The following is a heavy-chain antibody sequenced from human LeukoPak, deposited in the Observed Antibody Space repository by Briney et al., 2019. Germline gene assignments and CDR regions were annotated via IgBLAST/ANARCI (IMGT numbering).Heavy chain of an antibody. CDR2: INHSGST. D-gene: IGHD6-25*01. CDR3: ARTRRYQRGHFDY. J-gene: IGHJ4*02. Sequence: PSETLSLTCAVYGGSFSGYYWSWIRQPPGKGLEWIGEINHSGSTNYNPSLKSRVTISVDTSKNQFSLKLSSVTAADTAVYYCARTRRYQRGHFDYWGQGTLVTVSS. CDR1: GGSFSGYY. V-gene: IGHV4-34*01.